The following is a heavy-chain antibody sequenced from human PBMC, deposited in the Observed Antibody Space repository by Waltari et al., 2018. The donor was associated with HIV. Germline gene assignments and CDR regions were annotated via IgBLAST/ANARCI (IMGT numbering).Heavy chain of an antibody. Sequence: QVQLVQSGAEVKKPGSSVTVSCKASGGTFTSYGISWVRQAPGQGLEWMGRIIPILGITNYAQKFQGRVTITADKSTSTVYMELRSLRSEDTAVYYCARGAAAGNHFYYGMDVWGQGTTVTVSS. J-gene: IGHJ6*02. CDR3: ARGAAAGNHFYYGMDV. V-gene: IGHV1-69*04. D-gene: IGHD6-13*01. CDR2: IIPILGIT. CDR1: GGTFTSYG.